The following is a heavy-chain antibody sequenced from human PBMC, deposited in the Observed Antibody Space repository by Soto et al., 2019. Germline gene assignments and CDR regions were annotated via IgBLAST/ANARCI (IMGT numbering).Heavy chain of an antibody. CDR3: ARDAPWTVVTTVRGIFDY. V-gene: IGHV3-23*01. CDR1: GFTSSSSA. D-gene: IGHD4-17*01. Sequence: EVQLLESGGGLVQPGGSLRLSCAASGFTSSSSAMIWVRQAPGKGLEWVSAISGSGDKTYYADSVEGRFTISRDNSHNTLYLQMNRLSAEDTAVYDCARDAPWTVVTTVRGIFDYWGQGSLVTVSS. CDR2: ISGSGDKT. J-gene: IGHJ4*02.